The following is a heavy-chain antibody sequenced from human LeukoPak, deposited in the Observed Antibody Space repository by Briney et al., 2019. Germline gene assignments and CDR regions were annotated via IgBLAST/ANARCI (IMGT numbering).Heavy chain of an antibody. Sequence: SETLSLTCIVSGGSISSSIYYWGWIRQPPGKGLEWVGSMHYSGSTYCNPSLKSRVTISVDTSKNQFSLKLSSVTAADTAVYYCTRRSTETDAFDIWGQGTMVTVS. CDR2: MHYSGST. D-gene: IGHD4-11*01. V-gene: IGHV4-39*01. J-gene: IGHJ3*02. CDR1: GGSISSSIYY. CDR3: TRRSTETDAFDI.